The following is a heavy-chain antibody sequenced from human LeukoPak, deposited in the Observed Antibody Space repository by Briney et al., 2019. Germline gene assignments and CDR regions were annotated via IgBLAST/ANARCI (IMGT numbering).Heavy chain of an antibody. J-gene: IGHJ4*02. D-gene: IGHD6-13*01. V-gene: IGHV5-51*01. CDR1: GYSFTNYW. CDR2: IYPGDSDA. CDR3: ARLGDEQQLVPSFDY. Sequence: GESLKISCKGSGYSFTNYWIGWVRQMPGKGLKWMGIIYPGDSDARYSPSFQGQVTISADKSISTAYLQWSSLKASDTAMYYCARLGDEQQLVPSFDYWGQGTLVTVSS.